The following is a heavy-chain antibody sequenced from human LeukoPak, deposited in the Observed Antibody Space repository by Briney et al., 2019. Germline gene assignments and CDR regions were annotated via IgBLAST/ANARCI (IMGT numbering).Heavy chain of an antibody. D-gene: IGHD3-10*01. CDR3: AREKYEGSGSHYFALDV. Sequence: GGSLRLSCEASGRTIGLYGMFWVRQAPGKGLEWVAAIGFGGSNKYYADSVKGRFTISRDNSRNTVLLQMDSLSAEDTAVYYCAREKYEGSGSHYFALDVWGQGTMVIVSS. CDR1: GRTIGLYG. J-gene: IGHJ6*02. V-gene: IGHV3-33*07. CDR2: IGFGGSNK.